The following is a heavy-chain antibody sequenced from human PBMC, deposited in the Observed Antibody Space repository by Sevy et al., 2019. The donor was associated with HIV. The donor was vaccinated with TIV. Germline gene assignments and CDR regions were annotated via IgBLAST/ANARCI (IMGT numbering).Heavy chain of an antibody. CDR3: AGLRTRITIFGVVIPNWFDP. CDR2: INHSGST. Sequence: SETLSLTCAVYGGSFSGYYWSWIRQPPGKGLEWIGEINHSGSTNYNPSLKSRVTISVDTSKNQFSLKLSSVTASDTAVYYGAGLRTRITIFGVVIPNWFDPWGQGTLVTVSS. CDR1: GGSFSGYY. D-gene: IGHD3-3*01. J-gene: IGHJ5*02. V-gene: IGHV4-34*01.